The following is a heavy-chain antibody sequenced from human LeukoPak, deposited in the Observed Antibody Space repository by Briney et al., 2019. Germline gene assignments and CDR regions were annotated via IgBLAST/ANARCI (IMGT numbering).Heavy chain of an antibody. CDR2: IYYSGST. J-gene: IGHJ5*02. D-gene: IGHD2-2*01. Sequence: PSQTLSLTCTVSGGSISSGVYYWSWIRQPPGKGLEWIGYIYYSGSTYYNPSLKSRVTISVDTSKNQFSLELSSVTAADTAVYYCARHNYCSSTSCYSPWGQGTLVTVSS. V-gene: IGHV4-30-4*08. CDR3: ARHNYCSSTSCYSP. CDR1: GGSISSGVYY.